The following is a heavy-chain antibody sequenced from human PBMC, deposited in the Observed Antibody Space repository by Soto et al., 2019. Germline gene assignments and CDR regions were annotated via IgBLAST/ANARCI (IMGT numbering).Heavy chain of an antibody. Sequence: PGGSLRLSCAASVFTFGDYAMHWVRQAPGKGLEWVSGISWNSGTIGYADSVKGRFTISRDNAKNSLYLQMNNLRAEDTALYYCAKGGVLVAAAIVYWGQGTLVTVSS. CDR2: ISWNSGTI. D-gene: IGHD2-2*01. J-gene: IGHJ4*02. CDR1: VFTFGDYA. CDR3: AKGGVLVAAAIVY. V-gene: IGHV3-9*01.